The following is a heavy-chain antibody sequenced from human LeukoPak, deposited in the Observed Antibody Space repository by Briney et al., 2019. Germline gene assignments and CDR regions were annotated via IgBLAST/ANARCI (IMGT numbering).Heavy chain of an antibody. V-gene: IGHV1-69*05. Sequence: SVKVSCKASGGTFSSYAISWVRQAPGQGLEWMGGIIPIFGTANYAQKFQGRVTMTRDTSISTAYMELSRLRSDDTAVYYCARAKRVYSSSWYYYYYYMDVWGKGTTVTISS. J-gene: IGHJ6*03. CDR3: ARAKRVYSSSWYYYYYYMDV. CDR2: IIPIFGTA. D-gene: IGHD6-13*01. CDR1: GGTFSSYA.